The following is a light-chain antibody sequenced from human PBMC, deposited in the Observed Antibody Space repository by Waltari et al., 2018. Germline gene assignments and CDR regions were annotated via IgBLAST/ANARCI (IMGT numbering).Light chain of an antibody. CDR3: CSYAGSYTLRV. CDR2: DVS. J-gene: IGLJ2*01. Sequence: QSALTQPRSVSGSPGQSVTISCTGTSSDVGGYNYVFWYPQHRGQATKLMIYDVSKLPSGVPDRFSGSKSGNTASLTSSGLQAEDEADYYCCSYAGSYTLRVFGGGTKLTVL. V-gene: IGLV2-11*01. CDR1: SSDVGGYNY.